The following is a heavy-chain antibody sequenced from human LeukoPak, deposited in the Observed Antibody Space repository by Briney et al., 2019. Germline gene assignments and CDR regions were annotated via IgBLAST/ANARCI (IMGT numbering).Heavy chain of an antibody. Sequence: GGSLRLSCAASGFTFSSYWMHWVRQAPGKGLVWVSRINSDGSSTSYADSVKGRFTISRDNAKNSLYLQMNSLRAEDTALYYCAKMGRWLVQGYGMDVWGQGTTVTVSS. J-gene: IGHJ6*02. D-gene: IGHD6-19*01. CDR2: INSDGSST. CDR3: AKMGRWLVQGYGMDV. CDR1: GFTFSSYW. V-gene: IGHV3-74*01.